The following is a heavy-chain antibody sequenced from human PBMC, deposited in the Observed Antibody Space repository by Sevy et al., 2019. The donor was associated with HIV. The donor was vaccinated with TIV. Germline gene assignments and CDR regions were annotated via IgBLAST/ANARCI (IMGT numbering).Heavy chain of an antibody. CDR2: ISSSGNII. CDR1: GLNVSDYF. J-gene: IGHJ4*02. D-gene: IGHD3-10*01. V-gene: IGHV3-11*01. CDR3: ARDLASGSFFSLYFDY. Sequence: GGSLRLSCAASGLNVSDYFMSWIRQAPGKRPEWVSYISSSGNIIYYADSVKGRFTISRDNAKNSLYLQMYSLRAEDTAIYYCARDLASGSFFSLYFDYWGQGTLVTVSS.